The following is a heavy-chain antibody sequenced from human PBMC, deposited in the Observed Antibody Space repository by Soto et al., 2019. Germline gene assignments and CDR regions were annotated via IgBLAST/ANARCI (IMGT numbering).Heavy chain of an antibody. CDR2: IYWNDDE. CDR1: GFSLSTSGRG. D-gene: IGHD4-17*01. J-gene: IGHJ5*02. Sequence: QITLKESGPTLVKPTQTLTLTCSFSGFSLSTSGRGVGWIRQPPGKALELLALIYWNDDERYNPSLKNRVTITKDTYKNQVVLTMTNMDPVDTATYYCAHRGYGDYPRDNWFDPWGQGTLVTVSS. V-gene: IGHV2-5*01. CDR3: AHRGYGDYPRDNWFDP.